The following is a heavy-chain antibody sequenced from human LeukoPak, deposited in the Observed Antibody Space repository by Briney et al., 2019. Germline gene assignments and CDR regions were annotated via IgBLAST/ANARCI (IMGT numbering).Heavy chain of an antibody. CDR2: VTRSATT. D-gene: IGHD3/OR15-3a*01. Sequence: GGSLRLSCAVSGFAFRDFAMSWVRQAPGKGLEWVSMVTRSATTYYAGSVMGRFTISRDNSRDTLYLQMDRLRVEDTAVYYCKRMAGLDFQKYQFKRWGPGRLGNGSS. CDR1: GFAFRDFA. CDR3: KRMAGLDFQKYQFKR. J-gene: IGHJ4*01. V-gene: IGHV3-23*01.